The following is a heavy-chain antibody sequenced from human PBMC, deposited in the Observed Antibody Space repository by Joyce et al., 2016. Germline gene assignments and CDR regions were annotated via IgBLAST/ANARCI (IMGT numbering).Heavy chain of an antibody. V-gene: IGHV3-30*18. CDR3: AKDGAIQSSGWYGGEFDF. D-gene: IGHD6-19*01. CDR1: GFSFNSYG. Sequence: QVQLVESGGGVVHPGKSLTLTCEVSGFSFNSYGMHWVRQAPGRGLEWVAFISYDASHRHYADSVKGRFTISRDSSNNIVFLQMSSLRPEDTALYYCAKDGAIQSSGWYGGEFDFWGQGTLVTVS. J-gene: IGHJ5*01. CDR2: ISYDASHR.